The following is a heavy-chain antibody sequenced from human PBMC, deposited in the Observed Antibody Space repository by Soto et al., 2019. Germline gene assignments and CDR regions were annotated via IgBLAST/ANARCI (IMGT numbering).Heavy chain of an antibody. CDR3: ARASVVSNTFDP. D-gene: IGHD2-2*01. CDR1: GGSFSGYY. J-gene: IGHJ5*02. V-gene: IGHV4-34*01. Sequence: PSETLSLTCAVYGGSFSGYYWSWIRQPPGKGLEWIGEINHSGSTNYNPSLKSRVTISVDTSKNQFSLKLSSVIAADTAVYYCARASVVSNTFDPWGQGTLVTVSS. CDR2: INHSGST.